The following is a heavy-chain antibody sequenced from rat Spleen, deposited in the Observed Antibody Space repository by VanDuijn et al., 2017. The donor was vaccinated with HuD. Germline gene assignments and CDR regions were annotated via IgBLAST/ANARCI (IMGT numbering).Heavy chain of an antibody. Sequence: EVQLQESGPGLVKPSQSLSLTCSVTGYSITSNFWGWIRKFPGNKMEWMGYINNAGSTNYNPSLKSRISITRDTSKNQFFLQVNSVSTEDTATYYCARGYYSGDPPFDYWGQGVMVTVSS. CDR3: ARGYYSGDPPFDY. V-gene: IGHV3-3*01. D-gene: IGHD1-1*01. J-gene: IGHJ2*01. CDR1: GYSITSNF. CDR2: INNAGST.